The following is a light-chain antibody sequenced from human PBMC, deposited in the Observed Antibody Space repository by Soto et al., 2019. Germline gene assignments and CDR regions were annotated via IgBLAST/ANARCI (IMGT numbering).Light chain of an antibody. V-gene: IGLV3-21*01. Sequence: SSELTQPPSGSVAPGETARISCGGNNVGSRSVHWYQQKPGQAPFLVIYYDSDRPSGIPERFSGSNSGNTATLIISRVEAGDEADYYCQVWEATGDQVVFGGGTKLTVL. J-gene: IGLJ2*01. CDR1: NVGSRS. CDR2: YDS. CDR3: QVWEATGDQVV.